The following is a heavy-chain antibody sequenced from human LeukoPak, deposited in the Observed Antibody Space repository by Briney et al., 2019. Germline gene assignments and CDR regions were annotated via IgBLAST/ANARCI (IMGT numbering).Heavy chain of an antibody. CDR3: ARDRSAYCGGDCSVFDY. Sequence: PGGSLRLSCAASGFTFSSYWMSWVRQAPGKGLEWVANIKQDGSEKYYVDSVKGRFTISRDNAKNSLYLQMNSLRAEDTAVYYCARDRSAYCGGDCSVFDYWGQGTLVTVSS. D-gene: IGHD2-21*02. CDR1: GFTFSSYW. J-gene: IGHJ4*02. CDR2: IKQDGSEK. V-gene: IGHV3-7*01.